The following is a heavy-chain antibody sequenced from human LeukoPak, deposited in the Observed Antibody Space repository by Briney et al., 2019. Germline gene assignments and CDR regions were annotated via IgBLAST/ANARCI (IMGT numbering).Heavy chain of an antibody. Sequence: PGGSLRLSCAASGFTLGNYAMSWVRQAPGKGLEWVSVISGSGANTYYADSVKGRFTISRDNSKNTLYLQMNSLRAEDTAIYYCAKAKLRYSYQIETWGQGTLVTVSS. CDR3: AKAKLRYSYQIET. V-gene: IGHV3-23*01. D-gene: IGHD5-18*01. J-gene: IGHJ5*02. CDR2: ISGSGANT. CDR1: GFTLGNYA.